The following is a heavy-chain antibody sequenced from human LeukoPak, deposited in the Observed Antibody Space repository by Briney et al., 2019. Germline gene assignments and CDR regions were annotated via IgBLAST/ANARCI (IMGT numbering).Heavy chain of an antibody. D-gene: IGHD6-13*01. CDR1: GGPISSYY. CDR3: ARMIRQQLLYYFDY. J-gene: IGHJ4*02. Sequence: PSETLSLTCTVSGGPISSYYWSWTRQPPGKGLEWIGYISNSESTSYNLSLKSRVTISVDTSKNQFSLKLSSVTAADTAVYYCARMIRQQLLYYFDYWSQGTLVTVSS. V-gene: IGHV4-59*01. CDR2: ISNSEST.